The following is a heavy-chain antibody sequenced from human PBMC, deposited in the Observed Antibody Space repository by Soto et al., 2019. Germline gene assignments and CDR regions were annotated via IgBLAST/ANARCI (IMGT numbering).Heavy chain of an antibody. D-gene: IGHD3-22*01. CDR1: GATFNDYT. Sequence: QVQLVQSGAEVKKPGSSVRISCAASGATFNDYTFTWVRRSPGQGLEWMGRVIPLLYASNYAEKFQGRVTITAARSTSTGTLGMRGRRLEDSDISYCASAKSQMNQDRRGFYYRMDVWGKGTTVTVSS. V-gene: IGHV1-69*08. CDR2: VIPLLYAS. CDR3: ASAKSQMNQDRRGFYYRMDV. J-gene: IGHJ6*03.